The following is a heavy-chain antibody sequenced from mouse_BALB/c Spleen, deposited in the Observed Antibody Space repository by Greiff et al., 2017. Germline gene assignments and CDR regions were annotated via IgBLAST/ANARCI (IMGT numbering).Heavy chain of an antibody. CDR3: ARDGNYGYFDV. J-gene: IGHJ1*01. D-gene: IGHD2-1*01. CDR2: IYPGSGST. V-gene: IGHV1-77*01. CDR1: GYTFTDYV. Sequence: QVQLKQSGPELVKPGASVKMSCKASGYTFTDYVISWVKQRTGQGLEWIGEIYPGSGSTYYNEKFKGKATLTADKSSNTAYMQLSSLTSEDSAVYFCARDGNYGYFDVWGAGTTVTVSS.